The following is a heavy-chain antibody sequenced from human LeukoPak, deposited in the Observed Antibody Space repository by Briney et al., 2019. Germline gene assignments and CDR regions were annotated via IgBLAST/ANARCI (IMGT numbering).Heavy chain of an antibody. CDR3: AAIRGSMIVVVDY. D-gene: IGHD3-22*01. Sequence: SETLSLTCTVSGYSISSGYYWGWIRQPPGKGLEWIGSIYHSGSTYYNPSLKSRVTISVDTSKNQFSLKLSSVTTADTAVYYCAAIRGSMIVVVDYWGQGTLVTVSS. J-gene: IGHJ4*02. CDR1: GYSISSGYY. CDR2: IYHSGST. V-gene: IGHV4-38-2*02.